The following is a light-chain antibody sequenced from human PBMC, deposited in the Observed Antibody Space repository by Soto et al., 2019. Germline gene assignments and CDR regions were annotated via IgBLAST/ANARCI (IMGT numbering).Light chain of an antibody. CDR3: QVWDNTFDQV. J-gene: IGLJ2*01. Sequence: YELTQPPSASVAPGQTATITCGGKNIGTKGVHWYQQRPGQAPMLVLYDDTDRPSGIPERFSGSNSGNTATLTISRVEVGDEADYYCQVWDNTFDQVFGGGTKVTVL. CDR1: NIGTKG. V-gene: IGLV3-21*02. CDR2: DDT.